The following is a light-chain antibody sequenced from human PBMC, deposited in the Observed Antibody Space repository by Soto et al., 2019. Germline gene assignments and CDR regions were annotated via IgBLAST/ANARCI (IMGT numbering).Light chain of an antibody. Sequence: DIQMTHFPSTLSASVGDRVTITCRASQSISRWLAWYQQKPGKAPNLLIYDASSLQSGVPSRFSGSRSGTDFTLTIRSLQPDDFAPYDCQQYNSFSTFGHGTRVEI. CDR2: DAS. V-gene: IGKV1-5*01. CDR1: QSISRW. CDR3: QQYNSFST. J-gene: IGKJ1*01.